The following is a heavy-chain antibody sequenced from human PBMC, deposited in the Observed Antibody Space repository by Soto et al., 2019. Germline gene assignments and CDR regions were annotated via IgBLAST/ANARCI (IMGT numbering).Heavy chain of an antibody. CDR1: GDSITSDKW. Sequence: SETLSLTCAVSGDSITSDKWWSWIRQPPGKGLQWIGEIYHSGSTKYNPSLKSRVIISVDKSKNQFSLKLSSVTAADTAVYYCARGSSIAGLYYGMDVWGQGTTVTVSS. J-gene: IGHJ6*02. CDR2: IYHSGST. D-gene: IGHD6-6*01. V-gene: IGHV4-4*02. CDR3: ARGSSIAGLYYGMDV.